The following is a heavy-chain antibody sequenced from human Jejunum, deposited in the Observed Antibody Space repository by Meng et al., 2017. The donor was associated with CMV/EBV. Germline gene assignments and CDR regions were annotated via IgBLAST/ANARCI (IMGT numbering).Heavy chain of an antibody. D-gene: IGHD6-19*01. CDR3: ARDLAVGRIWFDP. J-gene: IGHJ5*02. CDR2: IWHHGRET. CDR1: PFSFGTEG. Sequence: ASPFSFGTEGAHWLHQAQGKGLESVADIWHHGRETYYADSVRGRFTISRDDSKSTLYLQMNSLRDEDTAVYYCARDLAVGRIWFDPWGQGTLVTVSS. V-gene: IGHV3-33*01.